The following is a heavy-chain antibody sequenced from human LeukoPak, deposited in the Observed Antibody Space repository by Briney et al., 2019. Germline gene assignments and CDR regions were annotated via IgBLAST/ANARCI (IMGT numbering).Heavy chain of an antibody. J-gene: IGHJ4*02. CDR3: ARDHSGSSSAFDY. V-gene: IGHV3-33*08. CDR1: GFTFSSYF. CDR2: IWYDGSNK. Sequence: PGGSLRLSCAASGFTFSSYFMNWVRQAPGKGLEWVAVIWYDGSNKYYADSVKGRFTISRDNSKNTLYLQMNSLRAEDTAVYYCARDHSGSSSAFDYWGQGTLVTVSS. D-gene: IGHD6-6*01.